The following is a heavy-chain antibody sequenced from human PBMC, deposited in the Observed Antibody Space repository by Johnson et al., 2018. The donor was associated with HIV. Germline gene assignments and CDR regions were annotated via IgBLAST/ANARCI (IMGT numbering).Heavy chain of an antibody. V-gene: IGHV3-30*02. CDR1: GFVFSDYV. D-gene: IGHD3-22*01. CDR3: AKDVGNYWPNAFDI. Sequence: QVQLVESGGGVVQPGGSLTLSCAASGFVFSDYVMHWVRQAPGKGLDWVTFIRYDGSGKYYADSVNGRVTISRDNSKNTLYLQMNSLRAEDTAVYYCAKDVGNYWPNAFDIWGQGTTVTVSS. J-gene: IGHJ3*02. CDR2: IRYDGSGK.